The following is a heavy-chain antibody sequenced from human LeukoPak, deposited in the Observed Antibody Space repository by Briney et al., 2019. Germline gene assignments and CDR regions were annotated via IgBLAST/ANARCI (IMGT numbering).Heavy chain of an antibody. Sequence: SETLCLSCTVSGVSISTYYWSWIRQPPGKGPEWIGYIHDSGTTRYNPSLKSRVTISVDMSENQLSLRLTSVSAADTAIYYCARGGREGYNSFAYWGQGNLVTVSS. CDR2: IHDSGTT. J-gene: IGHJ4*02. V-gene: IGHV4-59*01. CDR3: ARGGREGYNSFAY. CDR1: GVSISTYY. D-gene: IGHD5-24*01.